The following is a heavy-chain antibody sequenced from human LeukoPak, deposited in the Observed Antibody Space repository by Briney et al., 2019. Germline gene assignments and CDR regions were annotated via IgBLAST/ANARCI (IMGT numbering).Heavy chain of an antibody. CDR3: ARKRGYSGYDFDY. D-gene: IGHD5-12*01. Sequence: PSETLSLTCAVYGGSFSGYYWSWIRQPPGKGLEWIGEINHSGSTNYNPSLKSRVTISVDTSKNQFSLKLGSVTAADTAVYYCARKRGYSGYDFDYWGQGTLVTVSS. CDR2: INHSGST. J-gene: IGHJ4*02. V-gene: IGHV4-34*01. CDR1: GGSFSGYY.